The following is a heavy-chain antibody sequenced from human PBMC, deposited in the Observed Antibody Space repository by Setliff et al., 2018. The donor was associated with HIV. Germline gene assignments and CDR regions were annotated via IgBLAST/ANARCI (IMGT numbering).Heavy chain of an antibody. CDR1: GYTFTGYY. Sequence: ASVKVSCKASGYTFTGYYMHWVRQAPGQGLEWMGWINPNSGGTTYAQKFQGWITMTRDTSISTAYMELSRLRSDDTAVYYCARGMDYYDTSGYYQYYFDYWGQGTLVTVYS. CDR2: INPNSGGT. V-gene: IGHV1-2*04. CDR3: ARGMDYYDTSGYYQYYFDY. D-gene: IGHD3-22*01. J-gene: IGHJ4*02.